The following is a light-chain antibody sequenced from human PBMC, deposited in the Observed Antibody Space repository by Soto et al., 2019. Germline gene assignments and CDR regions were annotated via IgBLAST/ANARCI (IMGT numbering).Light chain of an antibody. CDR1: QSIGTW. Sequence: DIQMTQSPSTLSASVGDGVTITCRASQSIGTWLAWYQQKPGKAPKVLIYDVSTLKSGVPSRFSGSASATEISLRMSGLKSDDIATYFCQEYKSYWTFGQGTKVEIK. CDR3: QEYKSYWT. CDR2: DVS. J-gene: IGKJ1*01. V-gene: IGKV1-5*01.